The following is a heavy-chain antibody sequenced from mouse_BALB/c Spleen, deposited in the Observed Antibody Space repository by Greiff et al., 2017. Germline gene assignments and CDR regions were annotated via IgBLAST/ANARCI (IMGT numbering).Heavy chain of an antibody. V-gene: IGHV1-54*01. CDR2: INSGSGGT. CDR1: GYAFTNYL. J-gene: IGHJ2*01. CDR3: ARDYYGNYFDY. Sequence: VQLQQSGAELVRPGTSVKVSCKASGYAFTNYLIEWVKQRPGQGLEWIGVINSGSGGTNYNEKFKGKATLTADKSSSTAYMQLSSLTSDDSAVYFCARDYYGNYFDYWGQGTTLTVSS. D-gene: IGHD1-1*01.